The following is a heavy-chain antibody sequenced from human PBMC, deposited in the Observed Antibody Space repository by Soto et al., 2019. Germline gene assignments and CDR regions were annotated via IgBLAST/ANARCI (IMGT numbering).Heavy chain of an antibody. J-gene: IGHJ4*02. V-gene: IGHV3-9*01. CDR1: GFTFDDYA. CDR3: AKDRTGSAYYFDY. Sequence: EVPLVESGGGLVQPGRSLRLSCAASGFTFDDYAMHWVRQAPGKGLEWVSGISWNSGTIGYADSVKGRFTISRDNAKNSLYLQMNSLRAEDTALYYCAKDRTGSAYYFDYWGQGTLVTVSS. D-gene: IGHD3-16*01. CDR2: ISWNSGTI.